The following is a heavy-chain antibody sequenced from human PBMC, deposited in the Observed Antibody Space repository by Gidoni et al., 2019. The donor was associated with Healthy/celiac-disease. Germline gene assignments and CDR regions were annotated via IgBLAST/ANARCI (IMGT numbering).Heavy chain of an antibody. CDR1: GGSISSYY. V-gene: IGHV4-59*01. CDR2: IYYSGST. J-gene: IGHJ2*01. CDR3: AREDSSGQHFDL. D-gene: IGHD6-19*01. Sequence: QVQLQESGPGLVKPSDTLSLTCTVSGGSISSYYWSWIRQPPGKGLEWIGYIYYSGSTNYNPSLKSRVTISVDTSKNQFSLKLSSVTAADTAVYYCAREDSSGQHFDLWGRGTLVTVSS.